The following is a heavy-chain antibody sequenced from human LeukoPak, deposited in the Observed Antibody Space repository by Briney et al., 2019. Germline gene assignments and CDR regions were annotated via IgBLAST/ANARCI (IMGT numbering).Heavy chain of an antibody. CDR3: ARNENSGWGYFDY. CDR1: RFTFNSYA. V-gene: IGHV3-23*01. D-gene: IGHD5-12*01. J-gene: IGHJ4*02. Sequence: GGSLRLSCAASRFTFNSYAMSWVRQAPGKGLEWVSVIGGSNGITFYVGSVKGRFTISRDNSKDTLYLQMNSLRAEDSAVYYCARNENSGWGYFDYWGQGTLVTVSS. CDR2: IGGSNGIT.